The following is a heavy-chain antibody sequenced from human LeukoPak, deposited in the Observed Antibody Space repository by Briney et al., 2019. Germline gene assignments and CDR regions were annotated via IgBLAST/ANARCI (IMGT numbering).Heavy chain of an antibody. Sequence: GGSLRLSCAASGFTFSSYSMNWVRQAPGKGLEWVSSISSISSYIYYADSVKGRFTISRDNAKNSLYLQMNSLRAEDTAVYYCARDEVDCSSTSCYLGYYYYGMDVWGQGTTVTVSS. CDR3: ARDEVDCSSTSCYLGYYYYGMDV. J-gene: IGHJ6*02. V-gene: IGHV3-21*01. CDR2: ISSISSYI. CDR1: GFTFSSYS. D-gene: IGHD2-2*01.